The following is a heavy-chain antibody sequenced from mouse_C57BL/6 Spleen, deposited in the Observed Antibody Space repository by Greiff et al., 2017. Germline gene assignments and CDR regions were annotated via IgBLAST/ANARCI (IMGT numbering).Heavy chain of an antibody. CDR2: IYPSDSDT. Sequence: QVQLQQPGAELVKPGASVKVSCKASGYTFTSYWMHWVKQRPGQGLEWIGRIYPSDSDTNYNQKFKGKATLTVDKSSSTAYMQLSSLTSEETAVYYGAMETKNYSNYHWDYWGQGTTLTVSS. J-gene: IGHJ2*01. V-gene: IGHV1-74*01. D-gene: IGHD2-5*01. CDR1: GYTFTSYW. CDR3: AMETKNYSNYHWDY.